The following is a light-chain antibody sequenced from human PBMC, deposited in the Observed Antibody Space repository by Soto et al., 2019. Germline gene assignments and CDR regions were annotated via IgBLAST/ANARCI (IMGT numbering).Light chain of an antibody. Sequence: DIVLTQSPATLSLSPGERATLSCRASQSVSSYLAWYQQKPGQAPRLLIYGASSRATGIPDRFSGSGSGTDFTLTISSLQPEDFATYYCHQSFTSPWTFGQGTKVDIK. CDR1: QSVSSY. CDR2: GAS. CDR3: HQSFTSPWT. V-gene: IGKV3-11*01. J-gene: IGKJ1*01.